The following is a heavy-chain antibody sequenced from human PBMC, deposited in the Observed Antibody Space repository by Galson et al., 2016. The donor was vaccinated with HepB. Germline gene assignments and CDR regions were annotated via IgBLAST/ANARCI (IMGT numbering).Heavy chain of an antibody. CDR3: AKATWGHPFDI. D-gene: IGHD7-27*01. Sequence: SLRLSCAASGFSFGDFTMHWVRQGPVKGLEWVSAITWSSDDIDYVASVKGRFTISRDNAKNSLYLQMNSLRVEDTAIYYCAKATWGHPFDIWGQGTMVTVSS. V-gene: IGHV3-9*01. J-gene: IGHJ3*02. CDR1: GFSFGDFT. CDR2: ITWSSDDI.